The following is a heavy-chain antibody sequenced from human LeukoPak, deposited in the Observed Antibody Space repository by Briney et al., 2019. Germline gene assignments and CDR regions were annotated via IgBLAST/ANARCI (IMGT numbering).Heavy chain of an antibody. CDR1: GGSFSGYY. V-gene: IGHV4-30-4*08. CDR2: IYYSGST. Sequence: SETLSLTCAVYGGSFSGYYWSWIRQPPGKGLEWIGYIYYSGSTYYNPSLKSRVTISVDTSKNQFSLKLSSVTAADTAVYYCARSPENYYYGMDVWGQGTTVTVSS. J-gene: IGHJ6*02. CDR3: ARSPENYYYGMDV.